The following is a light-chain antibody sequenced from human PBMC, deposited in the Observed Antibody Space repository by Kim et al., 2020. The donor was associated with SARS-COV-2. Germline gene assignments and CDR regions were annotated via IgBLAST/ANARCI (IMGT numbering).Light chain of an antibody. CDR3: SSFAGTNKFAV. CDR1: SSDVGGYNY. CDR2: EVT. J-gene: IGLJ3*02. Sequence: QAVTNSCTGSSSDVGGYNYVYWYQQHPGKAPRLIIHEVTKRPSGVPDRFSGSKSGDTASLTVSGLQAEDEADYYCSSFAGTNKFAVFGGGTQLTVL. V-gene: IGLV2-8*01.